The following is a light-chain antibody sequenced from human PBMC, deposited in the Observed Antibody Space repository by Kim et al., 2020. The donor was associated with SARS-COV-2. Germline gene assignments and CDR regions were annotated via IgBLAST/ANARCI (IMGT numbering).Light chain of an antibody. CDR2: AAS. J-gene: IGKJ2*01. Sequence: SAFVGDRVTITCRARQSISNYLNWYQQKPGKAPKLLIYAASSLQSGVPSRFSGIGSGTDFTLTISSLQPEDFATYYCQQSYSTPYTFGQGTKLEI. V-gene: IGKV1-39*01. CDR1: QSISNY. CDR3: QQSYSTPYT.